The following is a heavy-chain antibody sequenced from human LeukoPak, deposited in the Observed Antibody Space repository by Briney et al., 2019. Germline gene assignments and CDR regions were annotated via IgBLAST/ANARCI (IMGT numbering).Heavy chain of an antibody. D-gene: IGHD2-2*01. J-gene: IGHJ5*02. Sequence: ASVKVSCKASGYTFTSYGISWVRQAPGQGLEWMGWISAYNGNTNYAQKLQGRVTMTTDTSTSTAYMELRSLRSDDTAVYYSATSTGVWGYCRSTSSYFLYTWFDPWGQGPLVTVSS. CDR2: ISAYNGNT. CDR1: GYTFTSYG. V-gene: IGHV1-18*04. CDR3: ATSTGVWGYCRSTSSYFLYTWFDP.